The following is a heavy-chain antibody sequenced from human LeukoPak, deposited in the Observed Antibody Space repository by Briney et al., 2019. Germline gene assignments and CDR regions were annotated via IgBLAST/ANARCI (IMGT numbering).Heavy chain of an antibody. CDR1: GASIRSGDHH. J-gene: IGHJ4*02. Sequence: SQTLSLTCSVSGASIRSGDHHWSWLRQSPGKGLEWIGYIYFSGSRSSNPSLRSRLTISVDTSKNQFSLKLNSVTAADTALYYCARGGGGYTLYSFDYWGQGALVTVSS. V-gene: IGHV4-30-4*08. D-gene: IGHD3-22*01. CDR3: ARGGGGYTLYSFDY. CDR2: IYFSGSR.